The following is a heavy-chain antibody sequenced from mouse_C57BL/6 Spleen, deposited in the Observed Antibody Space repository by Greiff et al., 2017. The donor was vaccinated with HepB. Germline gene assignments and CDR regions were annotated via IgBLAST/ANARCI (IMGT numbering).Heavy chain of an antibody. CDR2: ISSGGSYT. D-gene: IGHD2-4*01. Sequence: VQLVESGGDLVKPGGSLKLSCAASGFTFSSYGMSWVRQTPDKRLEWVATISSGGSYTYYPDSVKGRFTISRDNAKNTLYLQMSSLKSEDTAMYYCAISTMITEGFAYWGQGTLVTVSA. J-gene: IGHJ3*01. CDR1: GFTFSSYG. V-gene: IGHV5-6*01. CDR3: AISTMITEGFAY.